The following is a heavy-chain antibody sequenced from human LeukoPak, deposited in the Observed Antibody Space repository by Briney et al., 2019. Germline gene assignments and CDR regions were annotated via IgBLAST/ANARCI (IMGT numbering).Heavy chain of an antibody. J-gene: IGHJ4*02. CDR1: GRSFGGYY. CDR2: INHSGST. Sequence: SETLSLTCAVYGRSFGGYYWSWIRQPPGKGLEWIGEINHSGSTNYNPSLKSRVTISVDTSKNQFSLKLSSVTAADTAVYYCARRITMVRGFNYWGQGTLVTVSS. V-gene: IGHV4-34*01. CDR3: ARRITMVRGFNY. D-gene: IGHD3-10*01.